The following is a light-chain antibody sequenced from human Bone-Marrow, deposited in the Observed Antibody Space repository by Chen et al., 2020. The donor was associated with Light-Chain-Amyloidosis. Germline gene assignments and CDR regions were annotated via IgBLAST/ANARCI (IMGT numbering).Light chain of an antibody. CDR1: DFPTKY. CDR3: QSADSSGTYEVI. CDR2: RDT. Sequence: SYELTQPPSVSVSPGQTARTTRSGDDFPTKYAYWYQQKPGQAPVLVIHRDTERPSGISERFSGSSSGTTATLTISGVQAEDEADYHCQSADSSGTYEVIFGGGTKLTVL. J-gene: IGLJ2*01. V-gene: IGLV3-25*03.